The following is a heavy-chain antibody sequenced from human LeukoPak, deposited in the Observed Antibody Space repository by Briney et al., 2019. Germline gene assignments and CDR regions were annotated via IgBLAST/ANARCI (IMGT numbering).Heavy chain of an antibody. CDR2: PSPLGIL. CDR1: GGFFRVSY. V-gene: IGHV4-34*01. J-gene: IGHJ5*02. D-gene: IGHD2-21*02. CDR3: ACVAAVTARPCDT. Sequence: PSETLSLTRAVYGGFFRVSYWTWIPQTPGRGHECIGEPSPLGILIGYNPSLKSRAPISVESSKKQFSLRLTSVTAPDTGIYYCACVAAVTARPCDTWGAGTVVTVSS.